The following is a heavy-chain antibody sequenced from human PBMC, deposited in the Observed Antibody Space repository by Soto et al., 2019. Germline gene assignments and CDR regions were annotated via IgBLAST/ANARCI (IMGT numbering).Heavy chain of an antibody. J-gene: IGHJ4*02. CDR3: AREMWNPNGPQNFFDY. CDR1: GYTFTNLG. Sequence: QVQVVQSAGEMKQPGASVRVSCKASGYTFTNLGITWVRQAPGQGLEWMGWISPNSGDTRYSQNFQGRVTMTTDKYTTTAYMELRSLTSDDTALYYCAREMWNPNGPQNFFDYWGQGALVSVSS. D-gene: IGHD1-1*01. CDR2: ISPNSGDT. V-gene: IGHV1-18*01.